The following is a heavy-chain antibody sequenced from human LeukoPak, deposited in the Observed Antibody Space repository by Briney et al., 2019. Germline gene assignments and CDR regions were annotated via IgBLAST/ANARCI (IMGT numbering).Heavy chain of an antibody. CDR2: INHSGST. V-gene: IGHV4-34*01. CDR3: ASGYSSSWYYFDY. J-gene: IGHJ4*02. D-gene: IGHD6-13*01. CDR1: GGSFSGYY. Sequence: SETLSLTCAVYGGSFSGYYWSWIRQPPGKGLEWIGEINHSGSTNYNPSLNSRVTISVDTSKNQFSLKLSSVTAADTAVYYCASGYSSSWYYFDYWGQGTLVTVSS.